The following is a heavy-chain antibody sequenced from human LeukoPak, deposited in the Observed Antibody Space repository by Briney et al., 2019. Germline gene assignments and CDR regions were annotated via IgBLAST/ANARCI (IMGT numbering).Heavy chain of an antibody. CDR2: IYTSGST. CDR1: GGSISSYY. V-gene: IGHV4-4*07. D-gene: IGHD2-2*01. Sequence: SETLSLTCTVSGGSISSYYWSSIRQPAGKGLEWIGRIYTSGSTNYNPSLKSRVTMSVDTSKNQFSLKLSSVTAADTAVYYCIRDLYCSSTSCNDYWGQGTLVTVSS. J-gene: IGHJ4*02. CDR3: IRDLYCSSTSCNDY.